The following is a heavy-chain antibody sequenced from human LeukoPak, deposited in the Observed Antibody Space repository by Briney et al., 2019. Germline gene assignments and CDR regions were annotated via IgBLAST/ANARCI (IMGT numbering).Heavy chain of an antibody. D-gene: IGHD6-19*01. V-gene: IGHV4-59*01. CDR3: ARGGSGFDY. J-gene: IGHJ4*03. CDR2: IYYSGST. CDR1: GGSISSYY. Sequence: SETLSLTCTVSGGSISSYYWSWIRQPPGKGLEWIGYIYYSGSTNYNPSLKSRVTISVDTSKNQFSLKLSSVTAADTAVYYCARGGSGFDYWGQGTTVTVSS.